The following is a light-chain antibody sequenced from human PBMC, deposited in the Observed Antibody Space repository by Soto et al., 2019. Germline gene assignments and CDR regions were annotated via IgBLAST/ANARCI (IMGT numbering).Light chain of an antibody. CDR2: GAS. V-gene: IGKV3-20*01. J-gene: IGKJ3*01. Sequence: EIVLTQSPGTLSLPPGERATLSCRASQSVSSSYLAWYQQKPGQAPRLLIYGASSRATGIPDRFSGSGSGTHFTPTISRLEPEDFAVYYCQQYGSSLFTFGPGTKVDIK. CDR1: QSVSSSY. CDR3: QQYGSSLFT.